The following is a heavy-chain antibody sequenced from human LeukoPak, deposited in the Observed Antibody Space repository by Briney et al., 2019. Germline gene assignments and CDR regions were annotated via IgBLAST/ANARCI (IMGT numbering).Heavy chain of an antibody. D-gene: IGHD4-23*01. Sequence: PSQTLSLTCTVSGGSISSGSYYWSWIRQPAGKGLEWIGRIYTSGSTYYNPSLKSRVTISVDTSKNQFSLKLSSVTAADTAVYYCARGITSVVTSTYYYYMDVWGKGTTVTISS. CDR3: ARGITSVVTSTYYYYMDV. J-gene: IGHJ6*03. CDR2: IYTSGST. CDR1: GGSISSGSYY. V-gene: IGHV4-61*02.